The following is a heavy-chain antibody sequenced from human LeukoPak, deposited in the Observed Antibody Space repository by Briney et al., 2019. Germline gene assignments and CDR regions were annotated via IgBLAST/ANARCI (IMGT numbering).Heavy chain of an antibody. CDR3: ARDKGEAVALYYYYYGMDV. J-gene: IGHJ6*02. CDR2: ISSSGDSK. CDR1: GFTFNNYA. Sequence: GGSLRLSCAASGFTFNNYALSWVRQAPGKGLEWVSAISSSGDSKQYAESVKGRFTISRDNAKNSLYLQMNSLRAEDTAVYYCARDKGEAVALYYYYYGMDVWGQGTTVTVSS. V-gene: IGHV3-23*01. D-gene: IGHD6-19*01.